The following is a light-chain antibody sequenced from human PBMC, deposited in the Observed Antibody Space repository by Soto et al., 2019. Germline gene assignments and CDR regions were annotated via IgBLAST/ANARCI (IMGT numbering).Light chain of an antibody. V-gene: IGKV3D-15*01. CDR3: QHYNNWPPKT. CDR2: QTS. J-gene: IGKJ1*01. CDR1: QYINTR. Sequence: EIVFTQSPATLSSFPGDRVTLSCRASQYINTRLAWYQHRPGQAPRLLIYQTSIRAAGIPARFSGSGSGTEFTLTISSLQSEDFAVYYCQHYNNWPPKTFGQGTKVDIK.